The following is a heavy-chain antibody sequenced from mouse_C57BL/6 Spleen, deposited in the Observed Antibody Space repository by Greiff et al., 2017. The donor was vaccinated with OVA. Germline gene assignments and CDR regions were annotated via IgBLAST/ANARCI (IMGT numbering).Heavy chain of an antibody. Sequence: EVQLQQSGPVLVKPGASVKMSCKASGYTFTDYYMNWVKQSHGKSLEWIGVINPYNGGTSYNQKFKGKATLTVDKSSSTAYMELNSLTSEDSAVYYCARSNGLRVYFDYWGQGTTLTVSS. D-gene: IGHD2-4*01. CDR1: GYTFTDYY. J-gene: IGHJ2*01. V-gene: IGHV1-19*01. CDR2: INPYNGGT. CDR3: ARSNGLRVYFDY.